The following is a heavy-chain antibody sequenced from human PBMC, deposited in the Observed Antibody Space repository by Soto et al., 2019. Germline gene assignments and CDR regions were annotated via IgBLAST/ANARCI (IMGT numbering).Heavy chain of an antibody. Sequence: GASVKVSCKASGYTFTSYAMHWVRQAPGQRLEWMGWINAGNGNTKYSQKFQGRVTITRDTSASTAYMELSSLRSEDTAVYYCARVPPNFDSSGYYPGYYLDYWGQGTLVTVS. CDR3: ARVPPNFDSSGYYPGYYLDY. CDR1: GYTFTSYA. D-gene: IGHD3-22*01. CDR2: INAGNGNT. V-gene: IGHV1-3*01. J-gene: IGHJ4*02.